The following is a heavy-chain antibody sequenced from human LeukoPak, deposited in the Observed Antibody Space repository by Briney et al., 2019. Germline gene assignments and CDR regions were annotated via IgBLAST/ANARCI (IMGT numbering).Heavy chain of an antibody. CDR3: ARNTDRKGWFDP. J-gene: IGHJ5*02. CDR2: IYYSGST. Sequence: SETLSLTCTVSGGSISSSSYYWGWIRQPPGKGLEWIGSIYYSGSTYYNPSLKSRVTISVDTSKNQFSLKLSSVTAADTAVYYCARNTDRKGWFDPWGQGTLVTVSS. D-gene: IGHD1-14*01. CDR1: GGSISSSSYY. V-gene: IGHV4-39*07.